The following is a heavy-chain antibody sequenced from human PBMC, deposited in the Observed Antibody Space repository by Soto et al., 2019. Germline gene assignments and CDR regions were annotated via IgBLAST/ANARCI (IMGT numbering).Heavy chain of an antibody. J-gene: IGHJ3*02. CDR2: IYSGGGT. V-gene: IGHV3-66*01. CDR3: ARTNVTTVTPGDAFDI. CDR1: GFTVSSNY. Sequence: GGSLRLSCAASGFTVSSNYMSWVRQAPGKGLEWVSVIYSGGGTYYADSVKGRFTISRDNSKNTLYLQMNSLRAEDTAVYYCARTNVTTVTPGDAFDIWGQGTMVTVSS. D-gene: IGHD4-17*01.